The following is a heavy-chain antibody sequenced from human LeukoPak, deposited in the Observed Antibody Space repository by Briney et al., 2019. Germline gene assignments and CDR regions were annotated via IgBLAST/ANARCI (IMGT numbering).Heavy chain of an antibody. V-gene: IGHV4-38-2*02. Sequence: SETLSLTCIVSGYSISNGYYWGWIRQPPGKGLEWIGNIYHSGSTYYNPSLKSRVTISVDTSKNQFSLKLSSVTAADTAVYYCARSSYYYGADAFDIWGQGTMVNIFS. D-gene: IGHD3-10*01. CDR2: IYHSGST. CDR3: ARSSYYYGADAFDI. J-gene: IGHJ3*02. CDR1: GYSISNGYY.